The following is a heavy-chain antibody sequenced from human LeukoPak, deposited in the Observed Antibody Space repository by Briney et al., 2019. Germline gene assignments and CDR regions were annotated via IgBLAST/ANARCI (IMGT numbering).Heavy chain of an antibody. V-gene: IGHV1-58*02. CDR2: IVVGSGNT. CDR1: GFTFTSSA. J-gene: IGHJ4*02. Sequence: SVKVSCKASGFTFTSSAMQSVRQARGQRLEWIGWIVVGSGNTNYAQKFQERVTITRDMSTSTAYMELSSLRSEDTAVYYCAADEGRDGYNVPRFDYWGQGTLVTVSS. D-gene: IGHD5-24*01. CDR3: AADEGRDGYNVPRFDY.